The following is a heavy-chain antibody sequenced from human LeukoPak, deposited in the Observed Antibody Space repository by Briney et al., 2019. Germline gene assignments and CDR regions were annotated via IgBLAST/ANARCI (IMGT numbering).Heavy chain of an antibody. CDR1: GYTFTSYG. CDR2: ISAYNGNT. Sequence: ASVKVSCKASGYTFTSYGISWVRQAPGQGLEWMGWISAYNGNTNYAQKLQGRVTMATDTSTSTAYMELRSLRSDDTAVYYCAGGSSWYQTPHFDYWGQGTLVTVSS. D-gene: IGHD6-13*01. V-gene: IGHV1-18*01. CDR3: AGGSSWYQTPHFDY. J-gene: IGHJ4*02.